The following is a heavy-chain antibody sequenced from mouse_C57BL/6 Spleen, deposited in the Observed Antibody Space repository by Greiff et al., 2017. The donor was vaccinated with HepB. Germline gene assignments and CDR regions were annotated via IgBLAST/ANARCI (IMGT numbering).Heavy chain of an antibody. CDR2: IWRGGST. CDR3: AKRGGIYYDYDGYFDV. Sequence: QVQLQQSGPGLVQPSQSLSITCTVSGFSLTSYGVHWVRQSPGKGLEWLGVIWRGGSTDYNAAFMSRLSITKDNSKSQVFFKMNSLQADDTAKYYCAKRGGIYYDYDGYFDVWGTGTTVTVSS. D-gene: IGHD2-4*01. J-gene: IGHJ1*03. V-gene: IGHV2-5*01. CDR1: GFSLTSYG.